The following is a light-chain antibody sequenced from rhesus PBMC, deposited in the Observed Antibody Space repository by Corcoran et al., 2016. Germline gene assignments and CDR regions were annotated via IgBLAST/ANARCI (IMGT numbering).Light chain of an antibody. CDR1: QGITND. V-gene: IGKV1-18*01. Sequence: DIQMTQSPSSLPASVGDRVTITCRASQGITNDLAWYQQKPGETPKLLICAASSLQSGIPSRLSGSGSGTSFTITIRSLTPKDFSNYYCQHYYSTPWAFGQRTKVEIK. CDR3: QHYYSTPWA. CDR2: AAS. J-gene: IGKJ1*01.